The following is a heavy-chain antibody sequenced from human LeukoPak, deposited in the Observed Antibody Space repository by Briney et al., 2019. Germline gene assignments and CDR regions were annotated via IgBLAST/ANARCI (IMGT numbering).Heavy chain of an antibody. Sequence: GGSLRLSCAASGFTFSSYAMSWVRQAPGKGLEWVSAISGSGGSTYYADSVKGRFTISRDNSKNTLYLQMNSLRAEDAAVYYCAKVVSGWYFADYWGQGTLVTVSS. V-gene: IGHV3-23*01. CDR3: AKVVSGWYFADY. J-gene: IGHJ4*02. CDR2: ISGSGGST. D-gene: IGHD6-19*01. CDR1: GFTFSSYA.